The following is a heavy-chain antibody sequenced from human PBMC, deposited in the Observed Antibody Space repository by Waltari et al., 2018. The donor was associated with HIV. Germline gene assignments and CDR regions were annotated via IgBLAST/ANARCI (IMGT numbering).Heavy chain of an antibody. CDR2: IIPIFGTA. J-gene: IGHJ4*02. CDR3: ARDLHSSGWYFFDY. V-gene: IGHV1-69*01. CDR1: GGTFSSYA. Sequence: QVQLVQSGAEVKKPGSSVKVSYKASGGTFSSYAISWVRQAPGQGLEWMGVIIPIFGTANYAQKFQGRVTITADESTSTAYMELSSLRSEDTAVYYCARDLHSSGWYFFDYWGQGTLVTVSS. D-gene: IGHD6-19*01.